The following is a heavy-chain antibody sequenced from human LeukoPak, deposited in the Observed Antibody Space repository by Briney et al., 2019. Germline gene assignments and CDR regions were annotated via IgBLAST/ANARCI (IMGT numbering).Heavy chain of an antibody. J-gene: IGHJ4*02. CDR2: INHSGYT. D-gene: IGHD4-17*01. Sequence: SETLSLTCAVSGVSFDDYYWSWVRQTPGMGLEWLGEINHSGYTNDSPSLKSRVTLSIDTSNKQFSLNLRSVTVADAGIYYCTRMTTGHDYWGQGTLVTVSS. CDR3: TRMTTGHDY. V-gene: IGHV4-34*01. CDR1: GVSFDDYY.